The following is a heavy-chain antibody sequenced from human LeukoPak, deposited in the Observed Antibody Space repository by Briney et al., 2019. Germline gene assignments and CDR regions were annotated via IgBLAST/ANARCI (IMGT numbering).Heavy chain of an antibody. CDR2: ISGSGGST. J-gene: IGHJ4*02. CDR3: AKDLEEIGYYYDSSGSSYY. V-gene: IGHV3-23*01. Sequence: GGSLRLSCAASGFTFSSYSMSWVRQAPGKGLEWVSAISGSGGSTYYADSGKGRLTISRDNSKNTLYLQMNRLRVEDTAVYYCAKDLEEIGYYYDSSGSSYYWGQGTLVTVSS. D-gene: IGHD3-22*01. CDR1: GFTFSSYS.